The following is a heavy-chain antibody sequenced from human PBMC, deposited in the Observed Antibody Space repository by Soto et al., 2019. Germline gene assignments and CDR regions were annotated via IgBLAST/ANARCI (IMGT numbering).Heavy chain of an antibody. Sequence: GGSLRLSCAASGFTFSSYSMNWVRQAPGKGLEWVSYISSSSSTIYYADSVKGRFTISRDNAKNSLYLQMNSLRAEDTAVYYCARDPLYCSSTSCYDYYYYGMDVWGQGTTVTVSS. J-gene: IGHJ6*02. D-gene: IGHD2-2*01. CDR3: ARDPLYCSSTSCYDYYYYGMDV. V-gene: IGHV3-48*04. CDR1: GFTFSSYS. CDR2: ISSSSSTI.